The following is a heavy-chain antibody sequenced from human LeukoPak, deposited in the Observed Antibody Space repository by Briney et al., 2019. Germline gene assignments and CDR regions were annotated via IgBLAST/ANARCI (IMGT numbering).Heavy chain of an antibody. CDR2: IYYSGST. D-gene: IGHD2-15*01. J-gene: IGHJ4*02. Sequence: SETLSLNCTVSGGSISSSSYYWRWIRPLPAKGPEWIGSIYYSGSTSYNPSLKSRVTISVDTSKSQFSLKLSSVTAADTAVYYCARDPCSGGSCYDYWGQGTLVTVSS. CDR1: GGSISSSSYY. V-gene: IGHV4-39*07. CDR3: ARDPCSGGSCYDY.